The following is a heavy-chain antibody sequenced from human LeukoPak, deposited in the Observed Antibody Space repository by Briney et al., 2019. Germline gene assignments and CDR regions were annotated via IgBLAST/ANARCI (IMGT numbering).Heavy chain of an antibody. V-gene: IGHV4-59*12. CDR2: IYYSGST. CDR3: ARVGYGSGRWFDP. CDR1: GGSISSYY. D-gene: IGHD3-10*01. J-gene: IGHJ5*02. Sequence: SETLSLTCTVSGGSISSYYWSWIRQPPGKGLEWIGYIYYSGSTNYNPSLKSRVTISVDTSKNQFSLKLSSVTAADTAVYYCARVGYGSGRWFDPWGQGTLVTVSS.